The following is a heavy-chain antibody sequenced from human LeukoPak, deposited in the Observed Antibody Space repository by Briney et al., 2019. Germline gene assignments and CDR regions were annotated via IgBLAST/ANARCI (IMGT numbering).Heavy chain of an antibody. D-gene: IGHD4-17*01. CDR1: GGSINSYY. Sequence: PSETLSLTCTVSGGSINSYYWSWIRQPAGKGLEWIGRIYSSGSTNYNPSLKSRVTISVDTSKNQFSLKLSSVTAADTAVYYCARHYGDYVYFDYWGQGALVTVSS. CDR3: ARHYGDYVYFDY. V-gene: IGHV4-4*07. CDR2: IYSSGST. J-gene: IGHJ4*02.